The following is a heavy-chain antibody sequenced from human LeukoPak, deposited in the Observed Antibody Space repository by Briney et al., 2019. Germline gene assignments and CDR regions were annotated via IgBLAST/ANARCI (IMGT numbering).Heavy chain of an antibody. CDR3: ARDNATTGSDY. V-gene: IGHV1-46*01. CDR2: VNPGGSST. CDR1: GYTFTSYY. D-gene: IGHD4-11*01. J-gene: IGHJ4*02. Sequence: GASVKVSCKASGYTFTSYYVHWVRQAPGQGLEWMGRVNPGGSSTTYAQRFQGRVTMTRDMSTSTVYMELSSLRSEDTGVYYCARDNATTGSDYWGRGTLVTVSS.